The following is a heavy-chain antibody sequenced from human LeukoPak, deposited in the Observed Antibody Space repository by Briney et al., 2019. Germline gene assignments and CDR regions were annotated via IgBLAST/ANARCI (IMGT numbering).Heavy chain of an antibody. J-gene: IGHJ3*02. D-gene: IGHD2-21*01. CDR1: GSSVSSGSYY. Sequence: SETLSLTCTVSGSSVSSGSYYWSWIRQPPGKGLEWIGYIYYSGSTNYNPSLKSRVTISVDTSKNQFSLKLSSVTAADTAVYYCATIVLAYCGGDCPYDAFDIWGQGTMVTVSS. V-gene: IGHV4-61*01. CDR3: ATIVLAYCGGDCPYDAFDI. CDR2: IYYSGST.